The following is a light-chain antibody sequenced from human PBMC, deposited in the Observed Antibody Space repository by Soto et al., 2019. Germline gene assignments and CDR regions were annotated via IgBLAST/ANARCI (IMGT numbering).Light chain of an antibody. CDR3: QQSYSTPGT. V-gene: IGKV1-39*01. CDR1: QSISSY. CDR2: ATS. J-gene: IGKJ1*01. Sequence: DIQITQSPCSLSASVGDRVTITCRASQSISSYLNWYQQKPGKAPKLLIYATSSLQSGVPSRFSGSGSGTDFTLTISSLQPEDFATYYCQQSYSTPGTFGQGTKVDIK.